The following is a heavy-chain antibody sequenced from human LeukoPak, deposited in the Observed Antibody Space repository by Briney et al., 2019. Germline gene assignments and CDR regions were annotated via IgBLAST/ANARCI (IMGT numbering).Heavy chain of an antibody. Sequence: GRSLRLSCAASGFTFSRYAMHWVRQAPGKGLEWVAVISYDGNNKYYADSVKGRFTISRDESKTALFLQMSSLRVEDTAVYYCASSGRWLEVVAFDIWGQGTMVSVSS. V-gene: IGHV3-30*15. D-gene: IGHD6-19*01. CDR1: GFTFSRYA. J-gene: IGHJ3*02. CDR3: ASSGRWLEVVAFDI. CDR2: ISYDGNNK.